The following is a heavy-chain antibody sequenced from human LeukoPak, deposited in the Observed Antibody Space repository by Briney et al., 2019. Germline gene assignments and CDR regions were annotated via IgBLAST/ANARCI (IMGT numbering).Heavy chain of an antibody. CDR1: GFTFSSYA. CDR2: ISGSGGST. CDR3: AKSPGYSSRLDYFDY. D-gene: IGHD6-13*01. V-gene: IGHV3-23*01. J-gene: IGHJ4*02. Sequence: PGGSLRLSCAASGFTFSSYAMSWVRQAPGKGLEWVSAISGSGGSTYYADSVKGRFTISRDNSKNTLYLQMNSLRAEDTAVYYCAKSPGYSSRLDYFDYWGQGTLVTVSS.